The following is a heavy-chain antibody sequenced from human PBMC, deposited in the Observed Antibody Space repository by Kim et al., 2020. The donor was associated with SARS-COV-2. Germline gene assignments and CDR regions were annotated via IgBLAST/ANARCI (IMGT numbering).Heavy chain of an antibody. CDR3: ARGGYCSSTSCYAGGPYYYCYGMDV. D-gene: IGHD2-2*01. Sequence: GGSLRLSCAASGFTFSSYDMHWVRQATGKGLEWVSAIGTAGDTYYPGSVKGRFTISRENAKNSLYLQMNSLRAGDTAVYYCARGGYCSSTSCYAGGPYYYCYGMDVWGQGTTVTVSS. CDR1: GFTFSSYD. V-gene: IGHV3-13*01. J-gene: IGHJ6*02. CDR2: IGTAGDT.